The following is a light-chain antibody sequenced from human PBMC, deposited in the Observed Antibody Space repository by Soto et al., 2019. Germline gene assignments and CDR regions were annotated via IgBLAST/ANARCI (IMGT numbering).Light chain of an antibody. Sequence: DIQMTQSPSSLSASVRDRVTITCRASQGISNYLAWYQQKPGKVPKLLIYAASTLQSGVPSRFSGSGSVTDFTLTISSLQPEAVATYYCQKYDSAPWTFGQGTKVEIK. J-gene: IGKJ1*01. CDR3: QKYDSAPWT. CDR2: AAS. CDR1: QGISNY. V-gene: IGKV1-27*01.